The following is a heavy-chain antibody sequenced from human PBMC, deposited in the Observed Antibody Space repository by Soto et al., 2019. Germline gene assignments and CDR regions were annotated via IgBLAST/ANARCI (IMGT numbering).Heavy chain of an antibody. CDR2: FDPEDGET. D-gene: IGHD3-10*01. V-gene: IGHV1-24*01. CDR3: ATLLYGSGSYYNLVLFDP. CDR1: GYTLIELS. Sequence: ASVKVSCKVSGYTLIELSMHWVRQAPGKGLEWMGGFDPEDGETIYAQKFQGRVTMTEDTSTDTAYMELSSLRSEDTAVYYCATLLYGSGSYYNLVLFDPWGQGTLVTVSS. J-gene: IGHJ5*02.